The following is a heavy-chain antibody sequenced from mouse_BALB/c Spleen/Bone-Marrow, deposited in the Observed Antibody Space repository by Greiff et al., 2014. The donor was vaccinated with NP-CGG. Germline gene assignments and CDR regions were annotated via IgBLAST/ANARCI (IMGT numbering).Heavy chain of an antibody. Sequence: VQLQQSGAELVKPGASVKLSCTASGFNIKDTYMHWVKQRPEQGLEWIGRIDPANGNTKYDPKFQGKATIIADTSSNTAYLQLSSLTSEDTAVYYCASYYYGSSSFAYWGQGTLVTVSA. D-gene: IGHD1-1*01. CDR3: ASYYYGSSSFAY. CDR1: GFNIKDTY. J-gene: IGHJ3*01. V-gene: IGHV14-3*02. CDR2: IDPANGNT.